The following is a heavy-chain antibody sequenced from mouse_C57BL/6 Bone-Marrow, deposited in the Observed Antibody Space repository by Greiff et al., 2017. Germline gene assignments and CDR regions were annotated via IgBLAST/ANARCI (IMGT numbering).Heavy chain of an antibody. CDR1: GYTFTSYW. V-gene: IGHV1-69*01. CDR2: IDPSDSYT. Sequence: VQLQQPGAELVMPGASVKLSCKASGYTFTSYWMHWVKQRPGQGLEWIGEIDPSDSYTNYNQKFKGKSTLTVDKSSSTAYMQLSSLTSEDSAVYDCAREDDGYHWYFDVWGTGTTVTVSS. D-gene: IGHD2-3*01. CDR3: AREDDGYHWYFDV. J-gene: IGHJ1*03.